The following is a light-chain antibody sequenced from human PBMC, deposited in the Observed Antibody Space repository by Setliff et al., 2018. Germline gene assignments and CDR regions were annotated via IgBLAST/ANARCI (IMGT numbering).Light chain of an antibody. Sequence: QSVLTQPASVSGSPGQSITISRTGSISNIGGYNFVSWYRQYPGEVPKLMIFEVNNRPSGVSNRFSGSKSGNTASLTISGLQPEDEADYYCSSYTSSGSYVFGSGTKVTV. J-gene: IGLJ1*01. CDR2: EVN. V-gene: IGLV2-14*01. CDR1: ISNIGGYNF. CDR3: SSYTSSGSYV.